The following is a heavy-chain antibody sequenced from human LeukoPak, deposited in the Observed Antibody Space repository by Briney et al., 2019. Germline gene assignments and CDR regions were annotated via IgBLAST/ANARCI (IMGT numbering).Heavy chain of an antibody. CDR2: ISGSGGST. J-gene: IGHJ4*02. V-gene: IGHV3-23*01. D-gene: IGHD2-2*01. Sequence: GGSLRLSCAASGFTFSSYAMSWVRQAPGKGLEWVSAISGSGGSTYYADSVKGRFTISRDNSKNTLYLQMNSLRAEDTAVYYCGKARGVNIVVVPSPFDYWGQGTLVTVSS. CDR3: GKARGVNIVVVPSPFDY. CDR1: GFTFSSYA.